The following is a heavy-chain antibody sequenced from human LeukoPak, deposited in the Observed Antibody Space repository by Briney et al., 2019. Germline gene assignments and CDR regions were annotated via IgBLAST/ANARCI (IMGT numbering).Heavy chain of an antibody. Sequence: SETLSLTCIVSGDSISSGGYYWSWIRQPPGKGLEWIGYIYHSGSAYYNPSLKSRVTISVDTSKNQFSLKLSSVTAADTAAYYCARGLDYGDFDYWGQGTLVTVSS. V-gene: IGHV4-30-2*01. CDR2: IYHSGSA. CDR1: GDSISSGGYY. D-gene: IGHD4-17*01. CDR3: ARGLDYGDFDY. J-gene: IGHJ4*02.